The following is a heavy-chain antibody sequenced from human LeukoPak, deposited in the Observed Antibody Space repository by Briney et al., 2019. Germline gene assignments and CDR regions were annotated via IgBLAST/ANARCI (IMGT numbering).Heavy chain of an antibody. CDR1: GGSFSGYY. Sequence: SETLSLTCAVYGGSFSGYYWSWIRQPPGKGLEWIGEINHSGSTHYNPSLKSRVTISVDTSKNQFSLKLSSVTAADTAVYYCASRGYCSSTSCSRDYYFDYWDQGTLVTVSS. D-gene: IGHD2-2*01. V-gene: IGHV4-34*01. J-gene: IGHJ4*02. CDR2: INHSGST. CDR3: ASRGYCSSTSCSRDYYFDY.